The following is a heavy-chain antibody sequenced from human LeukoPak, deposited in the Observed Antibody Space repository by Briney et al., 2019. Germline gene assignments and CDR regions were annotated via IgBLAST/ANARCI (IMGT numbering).Heavy chain of an antibody. V-gene: IGHV3-48*01. Sequence: GGSLRLSCAASGFTFNNYAMNWVRQAPGKGLEWVSYITSDSSTIYYADSVKGRFTISRVNAENSLYLQMDSLRAEDTAVYYCATAKNDYWGQGTLVTVSS. J-gene: IGHJ4*02. CDR3: ATAKNDY. CDR1: GFTFNNYA. CDR2: ITSDSSTI.